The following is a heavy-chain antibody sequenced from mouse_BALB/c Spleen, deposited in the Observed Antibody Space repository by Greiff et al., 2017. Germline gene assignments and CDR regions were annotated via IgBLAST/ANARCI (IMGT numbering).Heavy chain of an antibody. CDR3: ARAGGSSFFDY. J-gene: IGHJ2*01. Sequence: DVQLQESGPGLVKPSQSLSLTCSVTGYSITSGYYWNWIRQFPGNKLEWMGYISYDGSNNYNPSLKNRISITRDTSKNQFFLKLNSVTTEDTATYYCARAGGSSFFDYWGQGTTLTVSS. D-gene: IGHD1-1*01. V-gene: IGHV3-6*02. CDR2: ISYDGSN. CDR1: GYSITSGYY.